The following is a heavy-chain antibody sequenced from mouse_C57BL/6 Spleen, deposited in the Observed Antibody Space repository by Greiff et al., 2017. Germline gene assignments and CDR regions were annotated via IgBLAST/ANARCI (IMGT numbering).Heavy chain of an antibody. Sequence: QVQLQQSGAELVKPGASVKISCKASGYAFSSYWMNWVKQRPGKGLEWIGQIYSGDGDTNYNGKFKGKATLTADKSSSTAYMQLSSLTSEDSAVYFCARESSNYPFAYWGQGTLVTVSA. CDR1: GYAFSSYW. V-gene: IGHV1-80*01. D-gene: IGHD2-5*01. CDR2: IYSGDGDT. J-gene: IGHJ3*01. CDR3: ARESSNYPFAY.